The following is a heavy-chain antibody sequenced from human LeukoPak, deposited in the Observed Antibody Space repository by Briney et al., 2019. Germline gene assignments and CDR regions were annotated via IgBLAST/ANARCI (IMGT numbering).Heavy chain of an antibody. CDR2: IYTDDTT. CDR1: GFTVSSSY. D-gene: IGHD3-10*01. Sequence: PGESLRLSCAASGFTVSSSYMSWVRQAPGKGLEWVSVIYTDDTTSYGDSVRSRFTISRHNSQNTLYLQMNSLRAEDTAVYYCARGASGVSGPHYWGQGTLVTVSS. CDR3: ARGASGVSGPHY. V-gene: IGHV3-53*04. J-gene: IGHJ4*02.